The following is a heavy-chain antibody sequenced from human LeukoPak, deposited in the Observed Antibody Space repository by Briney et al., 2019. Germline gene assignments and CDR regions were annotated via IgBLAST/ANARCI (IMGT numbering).Heavy chain of an antibody. V-gene: IGHV3-23*01. J-gene: IGHJ4*02. CDR3: ARDVSSWLEGGGFYFDY. D-gene: IGHD6-13*01. Sequence: GGSLRLSCAASGFTFSSYAMSWVRQAPGKGLEWVSAISGSGGSTYYADSVKGRFTISRDNSKNTLYLQMNSLRAEDTAVYYCARDVSSWLEGGGFYFDYWGQGTLVTVSS. CDR1: GFTFSSYA. CDR2: ISGSGGST.